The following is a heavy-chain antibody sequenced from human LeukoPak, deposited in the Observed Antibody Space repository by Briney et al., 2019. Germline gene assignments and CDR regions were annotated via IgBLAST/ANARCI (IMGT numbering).Heavy chain of an antibody. V-gene: IGHV4-4*09. Sequence: SETLSLTCTVSGGSISSYYWSWIRQPPGKGLEWIGYIYTNGSTNYNPSLKSRVTISVDTSKNQFSLKLSSVTAADTAVYYCARRTYYYDSSGYYNGYYFDYWGQGTLVTVSS. D-gene: IGHD3-22*01. CDR2: IYTNGST. CDR1: GGSISSYY. J-gene: IGHJ4*02. CDR3: ARRTYYYDSSGYYNGYYFDY.